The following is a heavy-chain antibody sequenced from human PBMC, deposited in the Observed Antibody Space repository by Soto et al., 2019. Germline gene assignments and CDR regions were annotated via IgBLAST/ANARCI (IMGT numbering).Heavy chain of an antibody. D-gene: IGHD2-15*01. V-gene: IGHV4-31*01. CDR1: GGSISNGYYY. CDR2: IYHSGRT. Sequence: QVQLQESGPGLVKPSETLSLTCTVSGGSISNGYYYWSWVRQNPGKGLEWIGHIYHSGRTYYNPCLKSLVSMSVDTSKNQFSLNLSCVFAAVTVVYYCARWVEVSLDYFDSWGQGTPVTVSS. J-gene: IGHJ4*02. CDR3: ARWVEVSLDYFDS.